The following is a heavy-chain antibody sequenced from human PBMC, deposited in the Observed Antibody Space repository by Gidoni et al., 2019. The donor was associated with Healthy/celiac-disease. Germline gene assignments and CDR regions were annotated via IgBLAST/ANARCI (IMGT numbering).Heavy chain of an antibody. CDR1: GFTFSSYR. Sequence: QVQLVESGGGVVQPGRSLRLSCAASGFTFSSYRMHWVRQAPGKGLEWVAVIWYDGSNKYYADSVKGRFTISRDNSKNTLYLQMNSLRAEDTAVYYCARDRSYGSGSYYILPLDESFDYWGQGTLVTVSS. D-gene: IGHD3-10*01. J-gene: IGHJ4*02. CDR3: ARDRSYGSGSYYILPLDESFDY. V-gene: IGHV3-33*01. CDR2: IWYDGSNK.